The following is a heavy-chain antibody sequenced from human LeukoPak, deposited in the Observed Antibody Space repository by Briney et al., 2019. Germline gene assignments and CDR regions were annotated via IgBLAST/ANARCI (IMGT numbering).Heavy chain of an antibody. D-gene: IGHD3-16*01. V-gene: IGHV1-2*02. CDR3: ATQRGSYLWGTDFDY. Sequence: ASVKVSCKASGYTFTGYYTHWVRQAPGQGLEWTGWINPNSGDTKYSQKFQGRVTMTRDTSISTAYMELSRLRSDDTAVYYCATQRGSYLWGTDFDYWGQGTLVTVSS. CDR1: GYTFTGYY. CDR2: INPNSGDT. J-gene: IGHJ4*02.